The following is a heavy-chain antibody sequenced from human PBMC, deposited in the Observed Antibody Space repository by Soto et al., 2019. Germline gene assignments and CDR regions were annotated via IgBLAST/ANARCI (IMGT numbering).Heavy chain of an antibody. Sequence: PGGSLRLSCAASGFTFSSYAMSWVRQAPGKGLEWVSAISGSGGSTYYADSVKGRFTISRDNSKNTLYLQMNSLRAEDTAVYYCAKDLADSSSWYSFLGFDYWGQGTLVTVSS. V-gene: IGHV3-23*01. CDR1: GFTFSSYA. J-gene: IGHJ4*02. CDR3: AKDLADSSSWYSFLGFDY. CDR2: ISGSGGST. D-gene: IGHD6-13*01.